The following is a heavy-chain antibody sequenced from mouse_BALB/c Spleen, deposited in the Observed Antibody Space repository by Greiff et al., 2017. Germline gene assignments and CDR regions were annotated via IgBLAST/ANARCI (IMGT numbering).Heavy chain of an antibody. CDR2: IDPENGDT. CDR1: GFNIKDYY. CDR3: NGRPTRRNFDY. D-gene: IGHD1-1*01. V-gene: IGHV14-4*02. Sequence: VQLQQSGAELVRSGASVKLSCTASGFNIKDYYMHWVKQRSEQGLEWIGWIDPENGDTEYAPKFQGKATMTADTSSNTAYLQLSSLTSEDTAVYYCNGRPTRRNFDYWGQGTTLTVSS. J-gene: IGHJ2*01.